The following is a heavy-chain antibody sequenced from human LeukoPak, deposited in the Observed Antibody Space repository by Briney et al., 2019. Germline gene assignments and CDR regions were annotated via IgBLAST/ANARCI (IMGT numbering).Heavy chain of an antibody. CDR2: IYTSGST. CDR1: GGSFSGYY. V-gene: IGHV4-4*09. CDR3: ARLRSSSNPSTPLEYYFDY. Sequence: SETLSLTCAVYGGSFSGYYWSWIRQPPGKGLEWIGYIYTSGSTNYNPSLKSRVTISVDTSKNQFSLKLSSVTAADTAVYYCARLRSSSNPSTPLEYYFDYWGQGTLVTVSS. J-gene: IGHJ4*02. D-gene: IGHD6-13*01.